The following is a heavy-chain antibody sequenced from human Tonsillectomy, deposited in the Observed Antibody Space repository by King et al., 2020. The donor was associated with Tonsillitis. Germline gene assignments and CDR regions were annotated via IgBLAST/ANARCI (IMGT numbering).Heavy chain of an antibody. J-gene: IGHJ4*02. V-gene: IGHV4-39*01. CDR1: GGSIRSSSYY. CDR3: ARQSFPIAGAGTHLDY. CDR2: IYFSGST. D-gene: IGHD6-13*01. Sequence: LQLQESGPGLVKPSETLSLTCTVSGGSIRSSSYYWGWLRQPPGKGLEWIGSIYFSGSTYYNPSLQSRVTISVDTSKNQFSLKLHSVTAADTAVFYCARQSFPIAGAGTHLDYWGQGALVTVSS.